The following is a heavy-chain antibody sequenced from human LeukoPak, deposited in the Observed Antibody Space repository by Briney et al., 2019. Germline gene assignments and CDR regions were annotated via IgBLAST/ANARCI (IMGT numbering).Heavy chain of an antibody. J-gene: IGHJ6*04. D-gene: IGHD3-10*02. V-gene: IGHV3-11*04. CDR1: GFTFSDNY. CDR2: ISSSGTTI. Sequence: PGESLRLSCAASGFTFSDNYMGWIRQAPGKGLEWVSYISSSGTTIYYADSVKGRFTISRDNAKNSLYLQMNSLRAEDTAVYYCAELGITMIGGVWGKGTTVTISS. CDR3: AELGITMIGGV.